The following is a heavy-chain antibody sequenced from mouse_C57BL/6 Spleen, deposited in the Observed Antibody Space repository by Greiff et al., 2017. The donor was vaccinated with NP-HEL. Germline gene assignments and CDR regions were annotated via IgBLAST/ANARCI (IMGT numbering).Heavy chain of an antibody. D-gene: IGHD6-2*01. J-gene: IGHJ2*01. CDR3: ARGRDLWDY. CDR2: INPGSGGT. Sequence: VQLQQSGAELVRPGTSVKVSCKASGYAFTNYLIEWVKQRPGQGLEWIGVINPGSGGTNYNEKFKGKATLTADKSSSTAYMQLSSLTSEDSAVYFCARGRDLWDYWGQGTTLTVSS. V-gene: IGHV1-54*01. CDR1: GYAFTNYL.